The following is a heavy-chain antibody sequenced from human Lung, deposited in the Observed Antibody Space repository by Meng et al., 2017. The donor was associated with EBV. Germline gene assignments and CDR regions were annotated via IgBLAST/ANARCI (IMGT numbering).Heavy chain of an antibody. D-gene: IGHD2-2*01. V-gene: IGHV4-34*01. Sequence: VQAQPGGAGLSEPPETLSLTCGVSGRSISSSYWSWIRQPPGKGLEWIGQINYSGTTNYPPSLKSRVTISVDTSKNQFSLSLNSVTAADTAVYYCARGGTSSAPFDHWGPGTLVTVSS. J-gene: IGHJ4*02. CDR2: INYSGTT. CDR3: ARGGTSSAPFDH. CDR1: GRSISSSY.